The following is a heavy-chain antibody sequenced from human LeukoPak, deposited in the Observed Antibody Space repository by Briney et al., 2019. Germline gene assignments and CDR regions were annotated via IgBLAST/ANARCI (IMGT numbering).Heavy chain of an antibody. D-gene: IGHD6-19*01. Sequence: PSETLSLTCAVYGGSFSGYYGSGFRQPPGKGREGIGEINHSGSTNYNPSLKSRVTISVDTSKNQFSLKLSSVTAADTAVYYCARGLTGYSSGSYDYWGQGTLVTVSS. CDR3: ARGLTGYSSGSYDY. J-gene: IGHJ4*02. V-gene: IGHV4-34*01. CDR1: GGSFSGYY. CDR2: INHSGST.